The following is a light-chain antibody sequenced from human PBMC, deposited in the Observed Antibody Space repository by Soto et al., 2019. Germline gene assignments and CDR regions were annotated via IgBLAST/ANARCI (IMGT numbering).Light chain of an antibody. CDR2: EGS. Sequence: QSVLTQPASVSGSPGQSITISCTGTNSDVGSYVFVSWYQQHPGKAPKLMIYEGSERPSGISNRFSGSTSGNTASLTISGLQAEDEADYFCCSYAGSSAYVEFGGGTKVTVL. CDR1: NSDVGSYVF. CDR3: CSYAGSSAYVE. V-gene: IGLV2-23*01. J-gene: IGLJ2*01.